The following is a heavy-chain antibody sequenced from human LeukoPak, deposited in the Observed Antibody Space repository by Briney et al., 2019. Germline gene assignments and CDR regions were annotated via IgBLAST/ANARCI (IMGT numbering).Heavy chain of an antibody. CDR1: GFTFSSYA. CDR2: IPYDGSNK. CDR3: ARAYCSSTSCNSTPDY. D-gene: IGHD2-2*01. J-gene: IGHJ4*02. V-gene: IGHV3-30-3*01. Sequence: PGGSLRLSCAASGFTFSSYAMHWVRQAPGKGLEWVAVIPYDGSNKYYADSVKGRFTISRDNSKNTLYLQMNSLRAEDTAVYYCARAYCSSTSCNSTPDYWGQGTLVTVSS.